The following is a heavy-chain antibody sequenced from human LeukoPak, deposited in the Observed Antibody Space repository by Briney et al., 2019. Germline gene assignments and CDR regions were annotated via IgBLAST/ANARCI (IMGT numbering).Heavy chain of an antibody. CDR2: IKQDGSEK. V-gene: IGHV3-7*01. CDR3: ARARREYCGGDCYSFYFDY. J-gene: IGHJ4*02. Sequence: GGSLRLSCAASGFTFSSYWMSWVRQAPGKGLEWGANIKQDGSEKYYVDSVKGRFTISRDNAKNSLYLQMNSLRAEDTAVYYCARARREYCGGDCYSFYFDYWGQGTLVTVSS. CDR1: GFTFSSYW. D-gene: IGHD2-21*02.